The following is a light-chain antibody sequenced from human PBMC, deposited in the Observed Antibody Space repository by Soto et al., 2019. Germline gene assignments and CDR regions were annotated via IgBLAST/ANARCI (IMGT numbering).Light chain of an antibody. CDR2: DAS. J-gene: IGKJ2*01. CDR1: QTIGRW. CDR3: QQYNSYSNT. V-gene: IGKV1-5*01. Sequence: DIQMTQSPSTLSASVGDRVTITCRASQTIGRWLAWYQQKPGKAPNLLIYDASSLESGVPSRFSGSGSGTEFTLTISSLQPDDFATYYCQQYNSYSNTFGQGTKLEIK.